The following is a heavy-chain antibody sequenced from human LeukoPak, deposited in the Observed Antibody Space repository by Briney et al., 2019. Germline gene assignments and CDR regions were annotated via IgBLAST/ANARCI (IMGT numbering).Heavy chain of an antibody. CDR3: AREDIVGPRGDLGY. CDR2: IRNYNGNT. J-gene: IGHJ4*02. V-gene: IGHV1-18*01. Sequence: ASVKVSCKASGYTFTSYGISWVRQAPGQGLEWMGWIRNYNGNTKYAQKLQGRVTMTTDTSTSTAYMELRSLRSDDTAVYYCAREDIVGPRGDLGYWGQGTLVTVSS. CDR1: GYTFTSYG. D-gene: IGHD1-26*01.